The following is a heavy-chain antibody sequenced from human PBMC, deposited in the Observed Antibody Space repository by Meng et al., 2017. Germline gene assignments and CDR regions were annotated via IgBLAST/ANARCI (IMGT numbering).Heavy chain of an antibody. J-gene: IGHJ4*02. Sequence: QVPLQEPGPRLVKPSGTLSLTCAVSGGSISSSNWWSWVRQPPGKGLEWIGEIYHSGSTKYNPSLKSRVTISVDKSKNQFSLKLSSVTAADTAVYYCARAQYYDFWSGYYFDYWGQGTLVTVSS. CDR3: ARAQYYDFWSGYYFDY. CDR1: GGSISSSNW. V-gene: IGHV4-4*02. CDR2: IYHSGST. D-gene: IGHD3-3*01.